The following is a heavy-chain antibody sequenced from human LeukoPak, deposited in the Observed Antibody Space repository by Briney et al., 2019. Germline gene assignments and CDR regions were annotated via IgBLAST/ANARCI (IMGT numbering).Heavy chain of an antibody. V-gene: IGHV3-23*01. D-gene: IGHD2-21*01. J-gene: IGHJ4*02. CDR1: GFAFSSYA. CDR3: AKDCCGTSLFDN. Sequence: PGGSPRLSCAASGFAFSSYAMSWVRQAPGKGLEYVSGISNTGGRTYYADSMKGRFTISRDNSKNTVYLQMNSLRAEDTAVYYCAKDCCGTSLFDNWGQGTLVTVSS. CDR2: ISNTGGRT.